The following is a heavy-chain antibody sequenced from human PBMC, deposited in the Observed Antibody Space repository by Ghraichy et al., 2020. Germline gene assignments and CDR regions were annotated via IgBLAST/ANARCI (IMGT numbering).Heavy chain of an antibody. J-gene: IGHJ4*02. CDR1: GGSISSSSYY. Sequence: SETLSLTCTVSGGSISSSSYYWGWIRQPPGKGLEWIGSIYYSGSTYYNPSLKSRVTISVDTSKNQFSLKLSSVTAADTAVYYCAQTLRRITIFGVVGGIFDYWGQGTLVTVSS. CDR2: IYYSGST. D-gene: IGHD3-3*01. V-gene: IGHV4-39*01. CDR3: AQTLRRITIFGVVGGIFDY.